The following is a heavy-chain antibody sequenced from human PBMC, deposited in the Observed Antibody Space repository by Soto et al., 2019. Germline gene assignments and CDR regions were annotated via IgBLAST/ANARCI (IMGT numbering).Heavy chain of an antibody. CDR1: GYTFTSYG. CDR2: ISAYNGNT. CDR3: ARVASSVVPAAIRGRWFDP. D-gene: IGHD2-2*02. V-gene: IGHV1-18*01. Sequence: GASVKVSCKASGYTFTSYGISWVRQAPGQGLEWMGWISAYNGNTNYAQKLQGRVTMTTDTSTSTAYMELRSLRSDDTAVYYCARVASSVVPAAIRGRWFDPWGQGTLVTVSS. J-gene: IGHJ5*02.